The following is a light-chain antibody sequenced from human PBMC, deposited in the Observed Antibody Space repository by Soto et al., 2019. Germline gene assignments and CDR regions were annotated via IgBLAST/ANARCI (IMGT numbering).Light chain of an antibody. CDR2: DAS. V-gene: IGKV1-5*01. CDR3: QQYNSYSSWT. Sequence: DIQLTQSPSTLSASVGDRVTITCRASHSISSWLAWYQQKPGKAPKLLIYDASSLESGVPSRFSGSGSGTEFTLTISSLQPDDFATYYCQQYNSYSSWTFGQGTMVDIK. J-gene: IGKJ1*01. CDR1: HSISSW.